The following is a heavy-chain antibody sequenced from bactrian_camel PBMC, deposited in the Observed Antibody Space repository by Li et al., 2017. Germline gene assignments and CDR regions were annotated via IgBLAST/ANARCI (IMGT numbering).Heavy chain of an antibody. CDR2: IYSDGSNT. V-gene: IGHV3-2*01. J-gene: IGHJ4*01. Sequence: VQLVESGGGLVQPGGSLRLSCTASGFTFSSYYMTWVRQAPGKGLEWVSSIYSDGSNTYYADSVKGRFTISRDNAKNTLYLRMNSLKPEDTAMYYCAAAMGGWVVAGPMDPDEMHYWGQGTQVTVS. CDR1: GFTFSSYY. D-gene: IGHD1*01. CDR3: AAAMGGWVVAGPMDPDEMHY.